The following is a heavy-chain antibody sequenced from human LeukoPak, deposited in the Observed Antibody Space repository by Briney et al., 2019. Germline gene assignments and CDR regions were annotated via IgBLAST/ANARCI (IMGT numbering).Heavy chain of an antibody. Sequence: GGSLRLSCAASGFTFSSYSMNWVRQAPGKGLEWISYISSGTITMYYADSVKGRFTISRDNAKNSLYLQMNGLKADDTAVYYCARGTVAAAGTNTYYYYGMDVWGQGTTVTVSS. CDR2: ISSGTITM. CDR1: GFTFSSYS. J-gene: IGHJ6*02. CDR3: ARGTVAAAGTNTYYYYGMDV. D-gene: IGHD6-13*01. V-gene: IGHV3-48*01.